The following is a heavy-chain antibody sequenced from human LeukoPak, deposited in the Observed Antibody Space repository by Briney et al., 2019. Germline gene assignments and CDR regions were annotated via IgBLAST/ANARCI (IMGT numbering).Heavy chain of an antibody. CDR3: ARHGGDSPVTDYLDS. D-gene: IGHD1-14*01. Sequence: GESLKISCKGSGYSFPTNWIAWVRQMPGKGLEWMGIVYPGDSETRYSPSFQGQVTISADKSIRTAYLQWRSLKASDTAMYYCARHGGDSPVTDYLDSWGQGTLVTLSS. J-gene: IGHJ4*02. CDR1: GYSFPTNW. V-gene: IGHV5-51*01. CDR2: VYPGDSET.